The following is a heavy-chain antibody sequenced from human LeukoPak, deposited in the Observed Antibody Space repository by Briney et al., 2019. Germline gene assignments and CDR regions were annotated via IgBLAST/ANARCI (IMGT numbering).Heavy chain of an antibody. CDR2: INHSGSP. CDR1: GGSFSGYY. V-gene: IGHV4-34*01. D-gene: IGHD6-19*01. CDR3: ARKDTAVPGPFDY. Sequence: SETLSLTCAVYGGSFSGYYWSWIRQPPGKGLEWIGEINHSGSPKYNPSLKSRVTISIDTSKNQYSLKLSSVTAAYTAVYYCARKDTAVPGPFDYWGQGTLVTVSS. J-gene: IGHJ4*02.